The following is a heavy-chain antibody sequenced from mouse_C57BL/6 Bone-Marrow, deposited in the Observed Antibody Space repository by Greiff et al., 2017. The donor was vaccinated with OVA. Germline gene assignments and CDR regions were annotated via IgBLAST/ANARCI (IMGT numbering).Heavy chain of an antibody. J-gene: IGHJ2*01. CDR2: INPSTGGT. CDR1: GYSFTGYY. Sequence: EVQLQQSGPELVKPGASVKISCKASGYSFTGYYMNWVKQSPEKSLEWIGEINPSTGGTTYSQKFKAKATLTVDKSSSTAYMQLKSLTSEDSAVYYCVATVVLDYWGQGTTLTVSS. V-gene: IGHV1-42*01. D-gene: IGHD1-1*01. CDR3: VATVVLDY.